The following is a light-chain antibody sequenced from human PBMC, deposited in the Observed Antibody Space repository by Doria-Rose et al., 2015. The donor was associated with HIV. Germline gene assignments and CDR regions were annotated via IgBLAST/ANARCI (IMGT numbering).Light chain of an antibody. CDR2: AAS. J-gene: IGKJ2*01. CDR3: QQLNSYPRT. Sequence: DIQMTQSPSSLSASVGDRVTITCRASQGISSALAWYQQKPGKAPKLLIYAASTLQSGVPSRFSGSGSGTGFTLTITSLQSEDFAVYYCQQLNSYPRTFGQGTKLEIK. CDR1: QGISSA. V-gene: IGKV1-9*01.